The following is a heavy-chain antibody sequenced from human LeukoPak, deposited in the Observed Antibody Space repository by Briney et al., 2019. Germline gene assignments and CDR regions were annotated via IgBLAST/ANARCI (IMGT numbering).Heavy chain of an antibody. CDR1: GFTFSSYS. Sequence: PGGSLRLSCAASGFTFSSYSMIWVRQAPGKGLEWVSYISISSSSMYYADSMKGRITISRDNAKNSLYLQMNSLRAEDTAVYYCARIYYYGSGEDFDYWGQGTLVTVSS. CDR2: ISISSSSM. D-gene: IGHD3-10*01. CDR3: ARIYYYGSGEDFDY. V-gene: IGHV3-21*01. J-gene: IGHJ4*02.